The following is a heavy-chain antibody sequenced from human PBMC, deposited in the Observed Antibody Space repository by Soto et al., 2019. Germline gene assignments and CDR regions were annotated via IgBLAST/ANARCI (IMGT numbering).Heavy chain of an antibody. Sequence: EVQLVESGGDLVKPGGALRLSCAASGFIVTSYTVNWVRQAPGKGMEWVSAISGSSTYIYNADSVKGRFTISRENANNSLSLQLNSLRAEDTAVYYCARDRKIAVAGTSNYFYYGLDVWGQGTTVTVSS. CDR2: ISGSSTYI. CDR3: ARDRKIAVAGTSNYFYYGLDV. V-gene: IGHV3-21*01. D-gene: IGHD6-19*01. J-gene: IGHJ6*02. CDR1: GFIVTSYT.